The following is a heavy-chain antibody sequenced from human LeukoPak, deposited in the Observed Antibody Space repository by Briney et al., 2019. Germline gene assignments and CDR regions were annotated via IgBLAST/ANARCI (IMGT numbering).Heavy chain of an antibody. J-gene: IGHJ4*02. CDR1: GYTFTSYD. Sequence: ASVKVSCKAFGYTFTSYDINWVRQATGQGLEWMGWMNPNSGNTGYAQKFQGRVTMTRNTSISTAYMELSSLRSEDTAVYYCARVRGPMVRGVSRWYYFDYWGQGTLVTVSS. V-gene: IGHV1-8*01. D-gene: IGHD3-10*01. CDR3: ARVRGPMVRGVSRWYYFDY. CDR2: MNPNSGNT.